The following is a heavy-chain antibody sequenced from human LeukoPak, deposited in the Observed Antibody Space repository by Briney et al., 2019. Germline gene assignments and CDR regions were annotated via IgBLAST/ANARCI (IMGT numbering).Heavy chain of an antibody. CDR3: AAFGDYGDPRDWFDP. Sequence: GGSLRLSCAASGFTFSSYEMNWVRQAPGKGLEWVSYISSSGSTIYCADSVKGRFTISRDNAKNSLYLQMNSLRAEDTAVYYCAAFGDYGDPRDWFDPWGQGTLVTVSS. V-gene: IGHV3-48*03. J-gene: IGHJ5*02. CDR1: GFTFSSYE. D-gene: IGHD4-17*01. CDR2: ISSSGSTI.